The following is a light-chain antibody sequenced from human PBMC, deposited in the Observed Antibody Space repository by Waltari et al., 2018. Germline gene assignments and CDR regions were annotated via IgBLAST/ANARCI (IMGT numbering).Light chain of an antibody. Sequence: QSALTQPASVSGSPGQSITISCTGTSSDVGAYNFVSWYQQHPGNAPKLIIFEVSNRPSGISIRFSGSKSGNTASLTISGLQAEDEADYYCSSDTGITTGVFGTGTKVTVL. V-gene: IGLV2-14*01. J-gene: IGLJ1*01. CDR3: SSDTGITTGV. CDR2: EVS. CDR1: SSDVGAYNF.